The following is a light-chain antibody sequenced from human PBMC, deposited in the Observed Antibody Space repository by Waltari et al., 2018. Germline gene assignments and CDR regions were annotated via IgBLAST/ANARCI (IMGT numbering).Light chain of an antibody. CDR3: QQSYTTPYT. CDR2: TAS. V-gene: IGKV1-39*01. Sequence: DIQMTKSPSYLSASLGDRVNITCRASQSVSDYLNWYQQKPGKAPRLLIYTASSLQSGVPSTFSGSGSGTEFTLTISSLQIEDFATYYCQQSYTTPYTFGQGTKLEIK. CDR1: QSVSDY. J-gene: IGKJ2*01.